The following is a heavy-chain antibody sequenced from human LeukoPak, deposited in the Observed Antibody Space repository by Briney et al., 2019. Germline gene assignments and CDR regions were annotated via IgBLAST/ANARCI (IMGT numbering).Heavy chain of an antibody. D-gene: IGHD1-14*01. J-gene: IGHJ4*02. CDR3: ATLLPEPDLYYFDY. V-gene: IGHV1-69*05. CDR2: IIPSFGTA. CDR1: GGTFSSYA. Sequence: SLKLSCTASGGTFSSYAMSWVRQAPGQGLEWMGRIIPSFGTANYAHTFQGRVTITTDESKSTAYMELSSLRSEDTAVYYCATLLPEPDLYYFDYWGQGTLVTVSS.